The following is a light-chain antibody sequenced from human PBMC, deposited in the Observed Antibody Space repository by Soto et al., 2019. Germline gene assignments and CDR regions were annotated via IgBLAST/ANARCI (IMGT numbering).Light chain of an antibody. CDR1: ESISSW. J-gene: IGKJ4*01. CDR3: QQYSDWPLT. CDR2: HAS. V-gene: IGKV1-5*01. Sequence: DIQMTQSPSTLSASVGDTVTITCRASESISSWLAWHQQKPGTAPKLLIYHASTLESGVPSRFSGSGSGTEFTLTISSLQSEDFAVYYCQQYSDWPLTFGGGTKVDIK.